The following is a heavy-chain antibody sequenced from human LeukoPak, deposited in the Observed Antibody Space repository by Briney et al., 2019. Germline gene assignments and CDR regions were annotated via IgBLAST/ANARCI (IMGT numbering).Heavy chain of an antibody. CDR2: ISSSRSYI. Sequence: GGSLRLSCAASGFTFSSYSMNWVRQAPGKGLEWVSFISSSRSYIYYTDSVKGRFTISRDNAKNSLFLQMNSLRADDTAVYYCARAPPGIATLAGYMDVWGKGTTVTVSS. V-gene: IGHV3-21*06. CDR1: GFTFSSYS. CDR3: ARAPPGIATLAGYMDV. J-gene: IGHJ6*03. D-gene: IGHD6-6*01.